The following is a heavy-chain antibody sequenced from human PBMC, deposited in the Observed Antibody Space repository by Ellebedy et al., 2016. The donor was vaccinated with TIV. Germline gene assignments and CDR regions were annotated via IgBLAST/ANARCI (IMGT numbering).Heavy chain of an antibody. CDR2: INLTSGSS. D-gene: IGHD3-22*01. CDR1: GYTFTSYF. V-gene: IGHV1-46*01. Sequence: ASVTVSCKASGYTFTSYFLYWVRQAPGQGLEWMGIINLTSGSSNDAQKFQGRVTVTRDTSTSTVYMELSSLRSEDTAVYYCARGDNYYYDSSGYYYSYWGQGTLVTVSS. CDR3: ARGDNYYYDSSGYYYSY. J-gene: IGHJ4*02.